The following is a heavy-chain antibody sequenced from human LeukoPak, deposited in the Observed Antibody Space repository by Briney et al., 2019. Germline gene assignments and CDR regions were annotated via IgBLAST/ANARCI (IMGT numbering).Heavy chain of an antibody. CDR2: ISYAGSNK. J-gene: IGHJ4*02. Sequence: GGSLRLSCAASGFTFSSYAMHWVRQAPGKGLEWVAVISYAGSNKNYADSVRGRFTISRDSSKNTLYLQMNSLRAEDAAVYYCAKAPVTSCRGAYCYPFDYWGQGTLVTVSS. CDR3: AKAPVTSCRGAYCYPFDY. V-gene: IGHV3-30*04. D-gene: IGHD2-21*01. CDR1: GFTFSSYA.